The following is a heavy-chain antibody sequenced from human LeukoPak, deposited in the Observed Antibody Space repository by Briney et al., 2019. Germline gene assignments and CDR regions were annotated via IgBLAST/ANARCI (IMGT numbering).Heavy chain of an antibody. CDR3: ARWSSNYYDTSGRRFDP. CDR1: GGSLTDYY. CDR2: INHSGST. V-gene: IGHV4-34*01. Sequence: PPKTLSLTCVVYGGSLTDYYWSWIRQPPGKGLEWIGEINHSGSTNYNPSLKSRVTISVDTSKNQFSLKLSSVTAADTAVYYCARWSSNYYDTSGRRFDPWGQGTLVTVSS. J-gene: IGHJ5*02. D-gene: IGHD3-22*01.